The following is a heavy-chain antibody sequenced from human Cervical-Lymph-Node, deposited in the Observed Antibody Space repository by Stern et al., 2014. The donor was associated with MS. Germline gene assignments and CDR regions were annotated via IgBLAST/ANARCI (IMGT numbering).Heavy chain of an antibody. Sequence: ESGPTLVKPTQTLTLTCTFSGFSLHTKGVGVVWIRQPPGKALEWLALIHWDDDKRDSPSLNGRATFSKDTSKKQVVLTMTNMDTVGTAPYYCAHYVVLGAGVFDYWGQGTLVTVSS. V-gene: IGHV2-5*02. CDR3: AHYVVLGAGVFDY. CDR1: GFSLHTKGVG. D-gene: IGHD1-26*01. J-gene: IGHJ4*02. CDR2: IHWDDDK.